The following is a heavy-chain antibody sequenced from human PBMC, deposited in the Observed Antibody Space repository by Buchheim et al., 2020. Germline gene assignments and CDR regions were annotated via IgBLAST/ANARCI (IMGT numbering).Heavy chain of an antibody. J-gene: IGHJ5*01. CDR3: ARDPSSSATFDS. V-gene: IGHV4-4*02. CDR1: GGSITSSHW. Sequence: QVQLQESGPGLVKPWGTLSLTCAVSGGSITSSHWWTWVRQPPGKGLEWIGEIYYTGSTNYRPSLASRVTILVDRSKNQFSLTLRSVTAADTGFYYCARDPSSSATFDSWGQGTL. D-gene: IGHD2-2*01. CDR2: IYYTGST.